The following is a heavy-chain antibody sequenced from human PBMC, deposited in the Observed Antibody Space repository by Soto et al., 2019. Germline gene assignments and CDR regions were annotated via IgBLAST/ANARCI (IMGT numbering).Heavy chain of an antibody. D-gene: IGHD6-13*01. CDR3: ARSPIEAVVKGDFDY. Sequence: QVQLQESGPGLVKPSETLSLTCSVSGGSINSYYWSWIRQPPGKGLEWIGYIYYSGSTNYNPSLMSRITISVDTSKNQFSLRLSSVTAADTAVYYCARSPIEAVVKGDFDYWGQGTLVTVSS. CDR1: GGSINSYY. J-gene: IGHJ4*02. V-gene: IGHV4-59*01. CDR2: IYYSGST.